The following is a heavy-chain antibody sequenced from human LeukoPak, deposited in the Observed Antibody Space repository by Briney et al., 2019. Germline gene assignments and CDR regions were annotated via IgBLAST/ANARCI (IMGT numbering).Heavy chain of an antibody. J-gene: IGHJ4*02. CDR1: GFTFSSYA. V-gene: IGHV3-64*01. CDR2: ISSNGGST. Sequence: GGSLRLSCAASGFTFSSYAMHWVRQAPGKGLEYVSAISSNGGSTYYANSVKGRFTISRDNSKNTLYLQMGSLRAEDMAVYYCARETSASPLQDWGQGTLVTVSS. CDR3: ARETSASPLQD.